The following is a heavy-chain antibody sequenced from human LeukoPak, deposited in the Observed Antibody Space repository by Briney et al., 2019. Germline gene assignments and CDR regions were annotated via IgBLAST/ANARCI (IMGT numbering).Heavy chain of an antibody. J-gene: IGHJ4*02. D-gene: IGHD3-22*01. CDR1: GGSISSSNYY. Sequence: PSETLSLTCIVSGGSISSSNYYWGWIRQPPGKGLEWIGSIYNSGSTYYNPALKSRVTISVDTSKHQFSLKLSSVTAADTAVYYCAAYYYDSSGYLWGQGTLVTVSS. V-gene: IGHV4-39*01. CDR2: IYNSGST. CDR3: AAYYYDSSGYL.